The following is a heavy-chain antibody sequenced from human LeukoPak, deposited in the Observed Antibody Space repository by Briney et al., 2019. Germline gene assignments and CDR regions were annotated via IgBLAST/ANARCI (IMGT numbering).Heavy chain of an antibody. CDR2: IYSGGST. D-gene: IGHD3-10*01. CDR1: GFTVSSNY. J-gene: IGHJ4*02. CDR3: ARDPGFYGSGSSDY. V-gene: IGHV3-53*01. Sequence: GRSLRLSCAASGFTVSSNYMSWVRQAPGKGLEWVSVIYSGGSTYYADSVKGRFTISRDNSKNTLYLQMNSLRAEDTAVYYCARDPGFYGSGSSDYWGQGTLVTVSS.